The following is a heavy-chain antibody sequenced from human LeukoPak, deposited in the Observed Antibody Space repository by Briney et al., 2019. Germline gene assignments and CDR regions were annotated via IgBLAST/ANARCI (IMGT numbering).Heavy chain of an antibody. J-gene: IGHJ4*02. V-gene: IGHV1-8*01. Sequence: ASVEVSCKASGYTFSNYDINWVRQATGQGLEWIGWMNPNSGNTVYAQKFQGRVTMTRDTARSTAYMELSSLKSEDTAVYYCARGAGETKKNFDYWGQGTLVTVST. D-gene: IGHD1-1*01. CDR1: GYTFSNYD. CDR2: MNPNSGNT. CDR3: ARGAGETKKNFDY.